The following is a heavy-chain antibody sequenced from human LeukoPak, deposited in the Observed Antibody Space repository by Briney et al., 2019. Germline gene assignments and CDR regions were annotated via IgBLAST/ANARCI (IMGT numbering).Heavy chain of an antibody. CDR1: GFTLDDYA. Sequence: PGRSLRLSCAASGFTLDDYARQWARQAPGKGLEWVPGISWNSGSIGYADSVEGRFTISRDNAKNSLYLQMNSLRAEDMALYYCAKDSGSYSTSFDYWGQGTLVTVSS. V-gene: IGHV3-9*03. CDR3: AKDSGSYSTSFDY. J-gene: IGHJ4*02. D-gene: IGHD1-26*01. CDR2: ISWNSGSI.